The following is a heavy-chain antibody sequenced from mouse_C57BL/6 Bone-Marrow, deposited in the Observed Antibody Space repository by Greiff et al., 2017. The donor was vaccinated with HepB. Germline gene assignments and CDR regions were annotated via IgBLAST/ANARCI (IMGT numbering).Heavy chain of an antibody. J-gene: IGHJ1*03. V-gene: IGHV15-2*01. CDR1: DSEVFPIAY. Sequence: QVQLQQSGSELRSPGSSVKLSCKDFDSEVFPIAYMSWVRQKPGHGFEWIGGRLPSIGRTIYGEKFEDNATLDADTLSNTAYLELNSLTSEDSAIYYCARRPFTTVVATKYFDVWGTGTTVTVSS. D-gene: IGHD1-1*01. CDR3: ARRPFTTVVATKYFDV. CDR2: RLPSIGRT.